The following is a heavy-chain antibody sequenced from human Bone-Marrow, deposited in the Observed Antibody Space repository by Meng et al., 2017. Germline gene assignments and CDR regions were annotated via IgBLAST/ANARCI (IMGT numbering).Heavy chain of an antibody. CDR3: ARGRSSGWYRPEYFQH. V-gene: IGHV4-34*01. CDR1: GGSFSGYY. Sequence: QVQLQQWGAGLLKPLEALSLPCAVYGGSFSGYYWSWIRQPPGKGLEWIGEINHSGSTNYNPSLKSRVTISVDTSKNQFSLKLSSVTAADTAVYYCARGRSSGWYRPEYFQHWGQGTLVTVSS. J-gene: IGHJ1*01. CDR2: INHSGST. D-gene: IGHD6-19*01.